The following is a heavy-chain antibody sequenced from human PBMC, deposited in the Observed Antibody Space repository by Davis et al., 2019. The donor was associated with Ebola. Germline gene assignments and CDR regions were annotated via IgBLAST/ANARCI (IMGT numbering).Heavy chain of an antibody. CDR1: GFTFSSYA. D-gene: IGHD1-26*01. Sequence: GESLKISCAASGFTFSSYAMSWVRQAPGKGLEWVSAISGSGGSTYYADSVKGRFTISRDNSKNTLYLQMNSLRAEDTALYYCARRAVGTIYYFDSWGQGTLVTVSS. V-gene: IGHV3-23*01. CDR3: ARRAVGTIYYFDS. J-gene: IGHJ4*02. CDR2: ISGSGGST.